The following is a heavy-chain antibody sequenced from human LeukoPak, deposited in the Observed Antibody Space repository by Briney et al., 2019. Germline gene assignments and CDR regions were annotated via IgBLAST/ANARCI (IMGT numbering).Heavy chain of an antibody. CDR3: ARDSHIPQLLGPWFS. J-gene: IGHJ4*02. CDR1: GYTFTSYG. V-gene: IGHV1-18*01. D-gene: IGHD3-22*01. CDR2: ISAYNGNT. Sequence: GASVKVSCKASGYTFTSYGISWVRQAPGQGLEWMGWISAYNGNTNYAQKLQGRVTMTTDTSTSTAYMELRSLRSDDTAVYYCARDSHIPQLLGPWFSWGQGTLVTVSS.